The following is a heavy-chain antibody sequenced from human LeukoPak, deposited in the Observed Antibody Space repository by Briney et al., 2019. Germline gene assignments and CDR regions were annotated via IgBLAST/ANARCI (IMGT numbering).Heavy chain of an antibody. J-gene: IGHJ4*02. CDR2: IYSGGDT. V-gene: IGHV3-53*01. Sequence: PGGSLRLSCAVSGFTVTDNYMSWVRQAPGKGLEWVSVIYSGGDTYYADSVKGRFTISRDNSKNTLYLQMNSLRVEDTAVYYCARVGDYGSGFDFWGQGTLVTVSS. CDR1: GFTVTDNY. CDR3: ARVGDYGSGFDF. D-gene: IGHD3-10*01.